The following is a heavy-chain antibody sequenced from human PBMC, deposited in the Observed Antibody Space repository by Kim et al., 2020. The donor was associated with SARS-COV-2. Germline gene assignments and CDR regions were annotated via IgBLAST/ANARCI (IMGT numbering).Heavy chain of an antibody. CDR2: ISYDGSNK. V-gene: IGHV3-30-3*01. CDR3: ASLGLRITMIVVEYGGDY. D-gene: IGHD3-22*01. CDR1: GFTFSSYA. J-gene: IGHJ4*02. Sequence: GGSLRLSCAASGFTFSSYAMHWVRQAPGKGLEWVAVISYDGSNKYYADSVKGRFTISRDNSKNTLYLQMNSLRAEDTAVYYCASLGLRITMIVVEYGGDYWGQGTLVTVSS.